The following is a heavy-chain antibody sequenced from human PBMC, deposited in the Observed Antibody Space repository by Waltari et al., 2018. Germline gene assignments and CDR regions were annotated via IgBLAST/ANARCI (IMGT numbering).Heavy chain of an antibody. D-gene: IGHD5-12*01. Sequence: QLQLQESGPGLVKPSETLSLTCSVSGVSITSTRPYWGWIRQPPGQGLEWIGTLSYTGATYSSPSLQSRVTISRDTSKNHLSLTLGSVTAADTAVYYCATYIGASVGTAAFDVWGQGTMVTVSS. J-gene: IGHJ3*01. V-gene: IGHV4-39*02. CDR3: ATYIGASVGTAAFDV. CDR2: LSYTGAT. CDR1: GVSITSTRPY.